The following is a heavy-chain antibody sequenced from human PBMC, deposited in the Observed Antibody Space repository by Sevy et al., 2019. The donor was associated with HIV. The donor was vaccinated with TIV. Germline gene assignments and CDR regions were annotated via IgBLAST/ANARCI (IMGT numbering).Heavy chain of an antibody. J-gene: IGHJ4*02. Sequence: GGSLRLSCAASGFTFSLYAMNWVRQAPGKGLEWVSAISATGGSTHYADSVKGRFTASRDNSKNTVSLQMNSLRAEDTAIYYCAKGPRWRLSAPRCLDSWGQGTLVTVSS. CDR1: GFTFSLYA. CDR3: AKGPRWRLSAPRCLDS. CDR2: ISATGGST. D-gene: IGHD2-15*01. V-gene: IGHV3-23*01.